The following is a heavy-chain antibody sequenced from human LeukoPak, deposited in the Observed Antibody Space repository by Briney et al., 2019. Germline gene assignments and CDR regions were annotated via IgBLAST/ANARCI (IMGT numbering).Heavy chain of an antibody. CDR3: ARRGYSYGYRFDY. CDR2: INHSGST. V-gene: IGHV4-34*01. D-gene: IGHD5-18*01. CDR1: GGSFSGYY. Sequence: SETLSLTCAVYGGSFSGYYWSWIRQPPGKGLEWIGEINHSGSTNYNPSLKSRVTISVDTSKIQFSLKLTSVTAADTAVYYCARRGYSYGYRFDYWGQGTLVTVSS. J-gene: IGHJ4*02.